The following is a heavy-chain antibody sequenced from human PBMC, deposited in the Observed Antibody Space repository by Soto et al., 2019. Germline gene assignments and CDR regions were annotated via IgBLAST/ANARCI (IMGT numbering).Heavy chain of an antibody. Sequence: QVQLVQSGAEVKKPGSSVKVSCKASGGTFSSYAISWVRQAPGQGREWMGGIIPIFGTANYAQKFQGRVTITADESTGKDYMELSSLRSEDTDVYYCARSLIAAGSDWGQGTLVTVSS. CDR2: IIPIFGTA. J-gene: IGHJ4*02. V-gene: IGHV1-69*01. CDR1: GGTFSSYA. D-gene: IGHD6-13*01. CDR3: ARSLIAAGSD.